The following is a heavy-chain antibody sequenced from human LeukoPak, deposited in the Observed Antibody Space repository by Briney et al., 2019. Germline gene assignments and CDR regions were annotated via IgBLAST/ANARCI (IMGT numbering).Heavy chain of an antibody. CDR1: GFTFSGSA. J-gene: IGHJ4*02. D-gene: IGHD3-16*01. V-gene: IGHV3-73*01. CDR2: ITTKANSYAT. CDR3: FGEGY. Sequence: GGSLRLSCAASGFTFSGSAMHWVRQASGKGLEWVGRITTKANSYATAYAASVKGRFTISRDDSKNTAYLQMNRLKTEDTAVYYCFGEGYWGQGTLVTVSS.